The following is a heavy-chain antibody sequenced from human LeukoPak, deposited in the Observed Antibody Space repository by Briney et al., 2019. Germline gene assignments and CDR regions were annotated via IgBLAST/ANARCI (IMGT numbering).Heavy chain of an antibody. J-gene: IGHJ3*02. D-gene: IGHD4-17*01. CDR2: ISYIGST. CDR3: ARDPTTVTKGLDI. CDR1: GGSISSHY. Sequence: PSETLSLTCTVSGGSISSHYWSWIRQPPGKGLKWIGYISYIGSTNYNPSLKSRVTISVDTSKNQFSLKLSSVTAADAAVYFCARDPTTVTKGLDIWGQGTKVTVSS. V-gene: IGHV4-59*11.